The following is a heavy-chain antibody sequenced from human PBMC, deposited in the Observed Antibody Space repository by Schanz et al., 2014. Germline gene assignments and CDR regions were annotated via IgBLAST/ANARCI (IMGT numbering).Heavy chain of an antibody. CDR2: ISYDGNTK. Sequence: QVHLVESGGGVVQPGRSLRLSCAASGFTFSSYPMHWVRQAPGKGLEWVALISYDGNTKYYADSVKGRFTISRDNSKNTLYLQMNSLRAEDTAVYYCARGIITMVRGGDVGAFDIWGQGTMVTVSS. CDR1: GFTFSSYP. J-gene: IGHJ3*02. CDR3: ARGIITMVRGGDVGAFDI. V-gene: IGHV3-30-3*01. D-gene: IGHD3-10*01.